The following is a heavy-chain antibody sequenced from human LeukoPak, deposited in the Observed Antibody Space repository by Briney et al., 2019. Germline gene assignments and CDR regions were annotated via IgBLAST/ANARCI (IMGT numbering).Heavy chain of an antibody. CDR1: GGSISSSSYY. V-gene: IGHV4-39*01. Sequence: PSETLSLTCTVSGGSISSSSYYWGWIRQPPGKGLEWIGSIYYSGSTYYNPSLKSRVTISVDTSKNQFSLKLSSVTAADTAVYYCARPRYSGSYRTQNWFDPWGQGTLVTVSS. D-gene: IGHD1-26*01. CDR3: ARPRYSGSYRTQNWFDP. CDR2: IYYSGST. J-gene: IGHJ5*02.